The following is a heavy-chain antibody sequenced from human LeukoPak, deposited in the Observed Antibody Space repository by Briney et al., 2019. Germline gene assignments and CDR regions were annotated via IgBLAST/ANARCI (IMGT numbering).Heavy chain of an antibody. V-gene: IGHV4-59*08. J-gene: IGHJ4*02. CDR1: GGSISSYY. CDR3: ARGGSSSWLSYFDY. D-gene: IGHD6-13*01. CDR2: IYYSGST. Sequence: PSETLSLTCTVPGGSISSYYWSWIRQPPGKGLEWIGYIYYSGSTNYNPSLKSRVTISVDTSKNQFSLKLSSVTAADTAVYYCARGGSSSWLSYFDYWGQGTLVTVSS.